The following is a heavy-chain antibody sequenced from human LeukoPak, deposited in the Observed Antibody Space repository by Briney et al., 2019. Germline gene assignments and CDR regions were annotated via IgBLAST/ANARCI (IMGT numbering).Heavy chain of an antibody. Sequence: SETLSLTCTVSGGSISSYYWSWIRQLPGKGLEWIGCIYYSGSTNYNPSLKSRVTISVDTSKNQFSLKLSSVTAADTAVYYCARVSRYYYYMDVWGKGTTVTVSS. J-gene: IGHJ6*03. CDR2: IYYSGST. V-gene: IGHV4-59*01. CDR1: GGSISSYY. CDR3: ARVSRYYYYMDV.